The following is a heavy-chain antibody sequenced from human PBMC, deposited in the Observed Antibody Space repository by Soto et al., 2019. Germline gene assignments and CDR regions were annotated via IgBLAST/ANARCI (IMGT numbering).Heavy chain of an antibody. Sequence: GGSLRLSCAASGFTFDDYAMHWVRQAPGKGLEWVSGISWNSGSIGYADSVKGRFTISRDNAKNSLYLQMNSLRAEDTALYYCAKDEQSSSWYSSWFDPWGQGTLVTVSS. V-gene: IGHV3-9*01. J-gene: IGHJ5*02. CDR2: ISWNSGSI. CDR3: AKDEQSSSWYSSWFDP. CDR1: GFTFDDYA. D-gene: IGHD6-13*01.